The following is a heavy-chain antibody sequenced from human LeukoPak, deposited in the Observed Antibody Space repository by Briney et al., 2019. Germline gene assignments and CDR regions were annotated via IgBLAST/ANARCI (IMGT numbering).Heavy chain of an antibody. Sequence: SGGSLRLSCAASGFTFSGSAMHWVRQDSGKGLEWVGRIRSKANSYATAYAASVNGRFTVSRDDSKNTAYLQMNSLKTEDTAVYYCTSAPATVFDYWGQGTLVTVSS. D-gene: IGHD2-2*01. J-gene: IGHJ4*02. V-gene: IGHV3-73*01. CDR3: TSAPATVFDY. CDR2: IRSKANSYAT. CDR1: GFTFSGSA.